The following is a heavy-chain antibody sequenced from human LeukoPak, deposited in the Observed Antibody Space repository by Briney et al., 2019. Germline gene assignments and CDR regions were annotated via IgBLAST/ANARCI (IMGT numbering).Heavy chain of an antibody. D-gene: IGHD1-26*01. CDR2: IYSVGST. J-gene: IGHJ3*02. Sequence: GGSLRLSCAASGFTVGNNYVTWVRQAPGKGLEWVSLIYSVGSTHYADSVKGRFTISRDNSKNTLYLQMNSLRAEDTAVYYCAGYSGSPGDGAFDIWGQGTMVTVSS. V-gene: IGHV3-66*01. CDR1: GFTVGNNY. CDR3: AGYSGSPGDGAFDI.